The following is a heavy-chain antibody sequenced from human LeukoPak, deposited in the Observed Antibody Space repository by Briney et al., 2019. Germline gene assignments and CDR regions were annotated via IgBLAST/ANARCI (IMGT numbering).Heavy chain of an antibody. Sequence: SETLSLTCTVSGGSISSSSYYWGWIRQPPGKGLEWIGSIYYSGSTYYNPSLKSRVTISVDTPKNQFSLKLSSVTAADTAVYYCATTGADPTDYWGQGTLVTVSS. CDR3: ATTGADPTDY. J-gene: IGHJ4*02. CDR2: IYYSGST. CDR1: GGSISSSSYY. D-gene: IGHD1-14*01. V-gene: IGHV4-39*01.